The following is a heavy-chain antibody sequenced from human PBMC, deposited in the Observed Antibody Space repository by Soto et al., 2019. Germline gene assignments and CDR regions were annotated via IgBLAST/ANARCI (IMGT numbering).Heavy chain of an antibody. Sequence: QVQLVQYGAEVKKPGSSEKVSCKASGGVFRNYAINWVRQAPGQGLEWMGGIIPVFGTADYPQKFQGRVTITAYVATTTAYMELTSLKTEDTAAYFCARDRWGSYSFDSWGQGTLVTVAS. J-gene: IGHJ5*01. CDR3: ARDRWGSYSFDS. CDR1: GGVFRNYA. V-gene: IGHV1-69*01. D-gene: IGHD1-26*01. CDR2: IIPVFGTA.